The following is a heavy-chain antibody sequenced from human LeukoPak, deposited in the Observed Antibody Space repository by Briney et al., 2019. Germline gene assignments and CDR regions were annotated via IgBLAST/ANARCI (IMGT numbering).Heavy chain of an antibody. V-gene: IGHV1-69*04. J-gene: IGHJ4*02. CDR2: IIPILGIA. D-gene: IGHD3-3*01. CDR1: GYTFTSYG. CDR3: AREATSLRFLEWLLSHFDY. Sequence: SVKVSCKASGYTFTSYGISWVRQAPGQGLEWMGRIIPILGIANYAQKFQGRVTITADKSTSTAYMELSSLRSEDTAVYYCAREATSLRFLEWLLSHFDYWGQGTLVTVSS.